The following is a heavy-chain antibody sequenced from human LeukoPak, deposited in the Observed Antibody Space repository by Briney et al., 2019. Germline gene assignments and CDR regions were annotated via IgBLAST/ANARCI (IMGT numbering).Heavy chain of an antibody. J-gene: IGHJ3*02. CDR2: INPNSGGT. Sequence: ASVKVSCKASGYTFTAYYMLWVRQAPDGLGWMGWINPNSGGTNYAQKFQGRVTMTRDTSISTAYMELSSLRSDDTAVYCCARDYFSGGSCSSGDAFDIWGQGTMVTVSS. CDR1: GYTFTAYY. D-gene: IGHD2-15*01. V-gene: IGHV1-2*02. CDR3: ARDYFSGGSCSSGDAFDI.